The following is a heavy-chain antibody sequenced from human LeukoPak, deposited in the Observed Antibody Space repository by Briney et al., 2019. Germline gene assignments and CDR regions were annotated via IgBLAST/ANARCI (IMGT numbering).Heavy chain of an antibody. Sequence: GGSLRLSCAASGFTFSSYWMSWVRQAPGKGLEWVANIKKDGSEKYYVDSVKGRFTISRDNAKNSLYLQMNSLRAEDTAVYYCARDQYWDYYYYMDVWGKGTTVTISS. CDR1: GFTFSSYW. CDR3: ARDQYWDYYYYMDV. D-gene: IGHD2-8*02. V-gene: IGHV3-7*01. CDR2: IKKDGSEK. J-gene: IGHJ6*03.